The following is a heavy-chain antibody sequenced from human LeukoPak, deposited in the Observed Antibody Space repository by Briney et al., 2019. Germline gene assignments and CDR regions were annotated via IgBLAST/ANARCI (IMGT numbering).Heavy chain of an antibody. CDR2: IYYSGST. CDR1: GGSVSSGSYY. V-gene: IGHV4-61*01. CDR3: ARDRRWLQFHDAFDI. D-gene: IGHD5-24*01. Sequence: PSETLSLTCTVSGGSVSSGSYYWSWIRQPPGKGLEWIGYIYYSGSTNYSPSLKSRVTISVDTSKNQFSLKLSSVTAADTAVYYCARDRRWLQFHDAFDIWGQGTMVTVSS. J-gene: IGHJ3*02.